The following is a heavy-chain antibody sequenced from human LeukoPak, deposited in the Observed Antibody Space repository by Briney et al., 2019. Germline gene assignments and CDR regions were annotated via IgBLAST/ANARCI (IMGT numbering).Heavy chain of an antibody. V-gene: IGHV3-23*01. Sequence: GGSLRLSCTASGFTFRTYAMNWVRQAPGKGLEWLSGISGSGNGAYYADSVKGRFTISRDNSKNVVYLQMNSLTVEDAATYYCAKRTMSAFDSWGQGTLLIVSS. J-gene: IGHJ4*02. CDR3: AKRTMSAFDS. CDR1: GFTFRTYA. CDR2: ISGSGNGA.